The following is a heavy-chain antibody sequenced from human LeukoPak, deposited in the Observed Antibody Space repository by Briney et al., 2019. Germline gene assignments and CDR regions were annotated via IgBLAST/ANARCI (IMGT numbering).Heavy chain of an antibody. J-gene: IGHJ4*02. Sequence: GGSLRLSCAASGFTVSSTYMSWVRQAPGKGLEWVSVIYSGGSTYYADSVKGRFTISRDNSKNTLYLQMNSLRAEDTAVYYCARALLTGYFRRLDYFDYWGQGTLVTVSS. D-gene: IGHD3-9*01. CDR2: IYSGGST. V-gene: IGHV3-66*01. CDR1: GFTVSSTY. CDR3: ARALLTGYFRRLDYFDY.